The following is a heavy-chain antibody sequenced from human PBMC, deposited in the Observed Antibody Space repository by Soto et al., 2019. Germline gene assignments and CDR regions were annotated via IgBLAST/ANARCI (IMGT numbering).Heavy chain of an antibody. CDR1: GFSFSSYW. D-gene: IGHD2-2*01. CDR3: ARDWGSSNSPPPHYYYYSGIDV. CDR2: IKQDGSQK. Sequence: GGSLRLSCAASGFSFSSYWMSWVRQAPGKGLEWVANIKQDGSQKNQVDSVKGRFTISRDNAKNSLHLQMNSLRVEDSAVYYCARDWGSSNSPPPHYYYYSGIDVWGQGTTVTVSS. J-gene: IGHJ6*02. V-gene: IGHV3-7*01.